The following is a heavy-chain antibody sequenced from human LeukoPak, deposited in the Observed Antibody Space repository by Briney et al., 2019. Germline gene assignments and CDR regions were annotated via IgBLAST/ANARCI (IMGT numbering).Heavy chain of an antibody. Sequence: KPSETLSLTCAVYGGSFSGYYWSWIRQPPGKGLEWIGEINHSGSTNYNPSLKSRVTISVDTSKNQFSLKLSSVTAADTAVYYCARVGRGKLRSAFDIWGQGTMVTVSS. D-gene: IGHD1-26*01. CDR3: ARVGRGKLRSAFDI. CDR1: GGSFSGYY. V-gene: IGHV4-34*01. CDR2: INHSGST. J-gene: IGHJ3*02.